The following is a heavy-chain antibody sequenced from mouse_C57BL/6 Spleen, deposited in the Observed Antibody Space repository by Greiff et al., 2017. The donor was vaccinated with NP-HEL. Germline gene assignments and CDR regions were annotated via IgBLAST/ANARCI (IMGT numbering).Heavy chain of an antibody. V-gene: IGHV1-18*01. D-gene: IGHD2-4*01. CDR3: ARKEAYYHYLYAMDY. CDR1: GYTFTDYN. CDR2: INPNNGGT. Sequence: EVQLQQSGPELVKPGASVKIPCKASGYTFTDYNMDWVKQRPGQSLEWIGLINPNNGGTIYNQKFKGKAPLTVAKSSSKAYMELRSLTSEDTAVYYCARKEAYYHYLYAMDYWGQGTSVTVSS. J-gene: IGHJ4*01.